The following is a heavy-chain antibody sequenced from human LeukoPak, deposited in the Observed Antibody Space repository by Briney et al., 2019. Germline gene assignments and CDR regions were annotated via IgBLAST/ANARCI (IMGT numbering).Heavy chain of an antibody. CDR1: GGSISSGGYY. J-gene: IGHJ6*03. CDR3: VRDTRYDMDV. V-gene: IGHV4-61*02. CDR2: VYTSGTA. Sequence: PSETLSLTCTVSGGSISSGGYYWSWIRQPAGKGLEWTGRVYTSGTATYNPSPKSRVTISVDTSRNQFSLRLNSVTAADTALYYCVRDTRYDMDVWGKGTTVTVSS.